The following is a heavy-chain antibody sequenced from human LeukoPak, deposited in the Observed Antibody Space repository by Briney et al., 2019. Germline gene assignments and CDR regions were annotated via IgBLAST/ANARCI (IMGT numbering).Heavy chain of an antibody. CDR3: ARASPGSIAAASWMVDY. D-gene: IGHD6-13*01. Sequence: SVKVSCKASGGTFSSYAISWVRQAPGQGLEWMGGIIPIFGTANYAQKFQGRVTITADKSTSTAYMELSSLRSEDTAVYYCARASPGSIAAASWMVDYWGQGTLVTVSS. J-gene: IGHJ4*02. CDR1: GGTFSSYA. CDR2: IIPIFGTA. V-gene: IGHV1-69*06.